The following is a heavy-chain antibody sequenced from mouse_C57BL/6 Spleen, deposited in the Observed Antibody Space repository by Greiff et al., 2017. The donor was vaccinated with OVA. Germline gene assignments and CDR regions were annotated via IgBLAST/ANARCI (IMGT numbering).Heavy chain of an antibody. J-gene: IGHJ3*01. CDR2: IRNKANNHAT. D-gene: IGHD2-3*01. CDR3: TPIYDGYYEFAY. V-gene: IGHV6-6*01. Sequence: EVMLVESGGGLVQPGGSMKLSCAASGFTFSDAWMDWVRQSPEKGLEWVAEIRNKANNHATYYAESVKGRFTISRDDSKSSVYLQMNSVRAEDTGIYYCTPIYDGYYEFAYWGQGTLVTVSA. CDR1: GFTFSDAW.